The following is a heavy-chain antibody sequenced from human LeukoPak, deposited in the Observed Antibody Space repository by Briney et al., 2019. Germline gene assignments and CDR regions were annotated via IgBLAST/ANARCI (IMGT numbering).Heavy chain of an antibody. CDR1: GFTFSSYS. Sequence: GGSLRLSCAASGFTFSSYSMNWVRQAPGKGLEWVSSISSSSSYIYYADSVKGRFTISRDNAKNSLYLQMNGLRAEDTAVCYCAREGSSWPMDFDYWGQGTLVTVSS. CDR3: AREGSSWPMDFDY. J-gene: IGHJ4*02. V-gene: IGHV3-21*01. CDR2: ISSSSSYI. D-gene: IGHD6-13*01.